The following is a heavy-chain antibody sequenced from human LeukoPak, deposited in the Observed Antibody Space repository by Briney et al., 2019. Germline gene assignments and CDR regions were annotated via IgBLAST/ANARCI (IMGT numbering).Heavy chain of an antibody. CDR2: IYYSGST. D-gene: IGHD2-15*01. CDR1: GGSISSSSYY. Sequence: SETLSLTCTVSGGSISSSSYYWGWVRQPPGKGLEWIGSIYYSGSTYYNPSLKSRVTISVDTSKNQFSLKLSSVTAADTAVYYCARHKRVVSSRDYYYMDVWGKGTTVTVSS. V-gene: IGHV4-39*01. J-gene: IGHJ6*03. CDR3: ARHKRVVSSRDYYYMDV.